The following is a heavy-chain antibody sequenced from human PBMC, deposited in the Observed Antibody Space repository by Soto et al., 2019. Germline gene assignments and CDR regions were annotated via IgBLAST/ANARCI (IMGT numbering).Heavy chain of an antibody. J-gene: IGHJ4*02. CDR3: AKGAYYHGSGSYFPFDY. V-gene: IGHV3-23*01. CDR2: ISASGGST. D-gene: IGHD3-10*01. Sequence: EVKMLESGGGLVQPGGSLRLSCAAFGFTLSSYGMSWVRQAPGQGLEWVSAISASGGSTYYADAVKGRFTISRENSKNTLYLQMNSLRAEDTAVYYCAKGAYYHGSGSYFPFDYGGQGTLVTVSS. CDR1: GFTLSSYG.